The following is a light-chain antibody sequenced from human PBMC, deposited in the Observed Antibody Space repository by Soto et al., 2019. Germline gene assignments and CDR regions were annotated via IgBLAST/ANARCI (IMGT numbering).Light chain of an antibody. CDR3: NSYTRSSSVV. CDR1: SSDVGAYNY. J-gene: IGLJ2*01. V-gene: IGLV2-14*03. Sequence: QSALTQPASVSGSPGQSITISCTGTSSDVGAYNYVSWYQQHPGKAPKLMIYDVSNRPSGVSNRFSGSKSGNTASLTISGLQAEDEGDYYCNSYTRSSSVVVGGGTKLTGL. CDR2: DVS.